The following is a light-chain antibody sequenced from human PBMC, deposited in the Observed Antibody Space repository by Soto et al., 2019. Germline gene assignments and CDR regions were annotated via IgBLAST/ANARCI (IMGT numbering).Light chain of an antibody. Sequence: QSVLTQPASVSGSPGQSITISCTGTSSDVGAYNYVSWYQQHPGKAPKLIIYDVSNRPSGVSDRFSGSKSGNTASLTISGLQAEDEADYYCNSYTISSTYVFGTGTKVPVL. CDR3: NSYTISSTYV. J-gene: IGLJ1*01. CDR1: SSDVGAYNY. CDR2: DVS. V-gene: IGLV2-14*01.